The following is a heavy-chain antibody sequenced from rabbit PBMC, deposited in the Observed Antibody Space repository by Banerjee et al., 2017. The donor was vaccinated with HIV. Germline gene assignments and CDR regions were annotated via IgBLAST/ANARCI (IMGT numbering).Heavy chain of an antibody. CDR1: GFSFSSGYW. CDR3: ARGTYASHNDYPFNL. J-gene: IGHJ4*01. V-gene: IGHV1S40*01. D-gene: IGHD1-1*01. CDR2: ISTSSGST. Sequence: QSLEESGGDLVKPGASLTLTCTASGFSFSSGYWRCWVRQAPGKGLEWIACISTSSGSTYYASWAKGRFTISKTSSTTVTLQMTSLTAADTATYFCARGTYASHNDYPFNLWGPGTLVTVS.